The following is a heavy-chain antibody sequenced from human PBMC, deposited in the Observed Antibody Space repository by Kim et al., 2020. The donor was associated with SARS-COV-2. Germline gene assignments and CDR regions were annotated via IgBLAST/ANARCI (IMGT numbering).Heavy chain of an antibody. J-gene: IGHJ6*01. Sequence: SETLSLTCAVYGGSFSGYYWSWIRQPPGKGLEWIGEINHSGSTNYNPSLKSRVTISVDTSKNQFSLKLSSVTAADTAVYYCARAGSLWSGYSNYYYYYG. V-gene: IGHV4-34*01. CDR3: ARAGSLWSGYSNYYYYYG. D-gene: IGHD3-3*01. CDR1: GGSFSGYY. CDR2: INHSGST.